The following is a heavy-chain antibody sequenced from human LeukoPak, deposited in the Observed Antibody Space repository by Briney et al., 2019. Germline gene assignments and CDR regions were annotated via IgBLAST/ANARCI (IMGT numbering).Heavy chain of an antibody. D-gene: IGHD3-10*01. V-gene: IGHV1-69*06. J-gene: IGHJ4*02. Sequence: ASVKVSCKASGGTFSSYAISWVRQAPGQGLEWMGGIIPIFGTANYAQKFQGRVTITADKSPSTAYMELSSLRSEDTAVYYCARETYYGSGSYHYWGQGTLVTVYS. CDR1: GGTFSSYA. CDR3: ARETYYGSGSYHY. CDR2: IIPIFGTA.